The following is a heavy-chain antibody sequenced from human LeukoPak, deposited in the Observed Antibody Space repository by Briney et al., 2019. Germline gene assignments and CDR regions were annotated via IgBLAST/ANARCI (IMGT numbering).Heavy chain of an antibody. J-gene: IGHJ4*02. CDR1: GYSISSGYY. CDR2: IYRSGST. V-gene: IGHV4-38-2*02. D-gene: IGHD4-11*01. CDR3: ARNAGDYTKPSDY. Sequence: PSETLSLTCTVSGYSISSGYYWGWIRQPPGKGLGWIGTIYRSGSTYYNPSLKRRVTISVDTSRNQFSLQLSSVTAADTAVYYCARNAGDYTKPSDYWGQGTLVTVSS.